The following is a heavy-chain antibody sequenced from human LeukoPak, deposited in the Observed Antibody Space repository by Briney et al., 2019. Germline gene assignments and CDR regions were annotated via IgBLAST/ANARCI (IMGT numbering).Heavy chain of an antibody. V-gene: IGHV1-69*05. J-gene: IGHJ5*02. CDR3: ARYSSSSAGWFDP. D-gene: IGHD6-6*01. CDR1: GGTFSSYA. CDR2: IIPIFGTA. Sequence: SVKVSCKASGGTFSSYAISWVRQAPGQGLEWMGGIIPIFGTANYAQKSQGRVTITTDESTSTAYMELSSLRSEDTAVYYCARYSSSSAGWFDPWGQGTLVTVSS.